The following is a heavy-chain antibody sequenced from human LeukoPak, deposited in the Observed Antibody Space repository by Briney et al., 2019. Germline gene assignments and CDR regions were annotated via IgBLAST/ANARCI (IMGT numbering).Heavy chain of an antibody. Sequence: SETLSLTCTVSGGSINSYYWNWIRQPPGKGLEWIGYIYYSGLANYNPSLKSRVAISLDTSTNQFSLKMTSVTAADTAVYYCVRWDYYGSGSRRLDYWGQGTLVTVSS. CDR3: VRWDYYGSGSRRLDY. V-gene: IGHV4-59*08. J-gene: IGHJ4*02. D-gene: IGHD3-10*01. CDR2: IYYSGLA. CDR1: GGSINSYY.